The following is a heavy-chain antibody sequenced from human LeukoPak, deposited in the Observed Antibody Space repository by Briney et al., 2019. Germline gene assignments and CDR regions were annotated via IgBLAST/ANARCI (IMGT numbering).Heavy chain of an antibody. Sequence: PSETLSLTYTVSGGSISSSRYYWAWIRQPPGKGLDWIGSISYSGSTYYNSSLKSRLTISVDTSKNQFSLRLSSVTAADTAVYYCARDLNYYFDYWGQGTLVTVSS. CDR3: ARDLNYYFDY. CDR2: ISYSGST. D-gene: IGHD1-1*01. J-gene: IGHJ4*02. V-gene: IGHV4-39*02. CDR1: GGSISSSRYY.